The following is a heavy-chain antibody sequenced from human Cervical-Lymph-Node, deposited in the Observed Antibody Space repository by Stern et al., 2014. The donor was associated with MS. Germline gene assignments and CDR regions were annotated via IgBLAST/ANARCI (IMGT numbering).Heavy chain of an antibody. V-gene: IGHV1-69*01. Sequence: QVQLVQSGAEVKKPGSTVKVSCKTTGGAFSDHAITWVRLAPGQGLEWMGGITPGFGTAHYSQRFQGRVTFTADASTSTAYMELSSLTSEDTAMYYCGRDGRWGHDSSRTRLDNWGQGTLVTVSS. CDR3: GRDGRWGHDSSRTRLDN. D-gene: IGHD1-1*01. CDR2: ITPGFGTA. J-gene: IGHJ4*02. CDR1: GGAFSDHA.